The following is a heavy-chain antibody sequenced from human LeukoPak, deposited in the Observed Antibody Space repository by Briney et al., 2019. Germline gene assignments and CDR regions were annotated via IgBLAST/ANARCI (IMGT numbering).Heavy chain of an antibody. Sequence: ASVKVSCKASGYTFTGYYMHWVRQAPGQGLEWMGWINPNSGGTNYAQKFQGRVTMTRDTSISTAYMELSRLRSDDTAVYYCARDPPGGGSYYFDYWGQGTLVTVSS. J-gene: IGHJ4*02. CDR2: INPNSGGT. D-gene: IGHD3-16*01. CDR3: ARDPPGGGSYYFDY. V-gene: IGHV1-2*02. CDR1: GYTFTGYY.